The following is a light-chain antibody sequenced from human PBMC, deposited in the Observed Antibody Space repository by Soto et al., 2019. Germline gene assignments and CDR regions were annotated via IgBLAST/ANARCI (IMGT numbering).Light chain of an antibody. Sequence: EIVLTQSPATLSLSPGERVTLSCRASQSVSSYLAWYQQKPGLAPRLLIYDASTRAAGIPARFSGSGSGTDFTLTISSLEPDDFAVYYCQQRSDWPLTFGGGTKVEIK. V-gene: IGKV3-11*01. J-gene: IGKJ4*01. CDR1: QSVSSY. CDR3: QQRSDWPLT. CDR2: DAS.